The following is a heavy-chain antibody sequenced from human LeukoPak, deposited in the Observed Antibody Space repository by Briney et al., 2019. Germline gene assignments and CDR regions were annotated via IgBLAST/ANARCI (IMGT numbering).Heavy chain of an antibody. CDR3: TRDLGQWLLQGIFFDY. CDR1: GYTFTSYD. D-gene: IGHD5-12*01. V-gene: IGHV1-8*01. J-gene: IGHJ4*02. Sequence: VASVKVSCKASGYTFTSYDVHWVRQATGQGLEWMGWPNPNSGNTGYSQKFQGRVTITTDTSTSTAYMELRSLRSDDTAVYYCTRDLGQWLLQGIFFDYWGQGTLVTVSS. CDR2: PNPNSGNT.